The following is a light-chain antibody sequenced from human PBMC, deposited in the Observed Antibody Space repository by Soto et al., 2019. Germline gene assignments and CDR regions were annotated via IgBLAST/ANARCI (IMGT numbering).Light chain of an antibody. CDR1: QGISND. V-gene: IGKV1-9*01. Sequence: IQLTQSPSSLSASVGDRVTITCRASQGISNDLAWYQQKPGKAPKLLIYSASTLQRGVSSRFSGSGSGADFTLMISSLQPEDVATYFCQQANIYPFTFGLGTKVEI. CDR2: SAS. CDR3: QQANIYPFT. J-gene: IGKJ3*01.